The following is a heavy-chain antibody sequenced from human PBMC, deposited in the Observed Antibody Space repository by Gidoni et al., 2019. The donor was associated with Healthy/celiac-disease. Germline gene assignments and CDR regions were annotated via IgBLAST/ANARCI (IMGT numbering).Heavy chain of an antibody. D-gene: IGHD3-3*01. V-gene: IGHV4-61*02. Sequence: QVQLQESGPGLVKPSQTLSLTCTVSGGSISSGSYSWSWIRQPAGKGLEWIGRIYTSGSTNYNPSLKSRVTISVDTSKNQFSLKLSSVTAADTAVYYCAREGRTITIFGVVILLGGMDVWGQGTTVTVSS. CDR1: GGSISSGSYS. J-gene: IGHJ6*02. CDR3: AREGRTITIFGVVILLGGMDV. CDR2: IYTSGST.